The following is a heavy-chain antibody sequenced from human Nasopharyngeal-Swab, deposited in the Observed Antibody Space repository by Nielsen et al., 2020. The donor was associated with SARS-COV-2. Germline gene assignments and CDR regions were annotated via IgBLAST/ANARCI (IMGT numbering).Heavy chain of an antibody. CDR2: IYHSGST. V-gene: IGHV4-59*01. CDR1: GGSFSNYY. CDR3: ARAPNYILYYFDY. Sequence: SETLSLTCTISGGSFSNYYWSWIRQPPGKGLECIGYIYHSGSTNYNPSLKSRVTISVDTSKNQFSLKLDSVTAADTAVYYCARAPNYILYYFDYWGQGTLVTVSS. D-gene: IGHD3-10*01. J-gene: IGHJ4*02.